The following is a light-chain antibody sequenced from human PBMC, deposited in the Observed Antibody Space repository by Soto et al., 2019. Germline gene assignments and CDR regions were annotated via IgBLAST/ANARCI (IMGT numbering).Light chain of an antibody. CDR1: QRVSTY. V-gene: IGKV3-20*01. CDR3: QQYGNSPLIT. Sequence: EIVLTQSPATLSLSHGESATLCFMASQRVSTYLAWFQQKPGQAPRLLIYGASYRAVGIPDRFSGSGSGTDVSLTISRLEPEDFAVYYCQQYGNSPLITFGQGTRLEIK. J-gene: IGKJ5*01. CDR2: GAS.